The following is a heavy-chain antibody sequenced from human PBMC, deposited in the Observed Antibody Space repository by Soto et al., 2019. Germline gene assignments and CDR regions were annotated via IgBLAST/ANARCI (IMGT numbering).Heavy chain of an antibody. CDR2: ISYTGNA. Sequence: PSETLSLTCSVSGGSISSGDYYWRWIRQPPGKGLEWIGYISYTGNAFYNPSLKGRLTISVDTSKNQFSLKLSSVSAADTAVYYCASRVVDVGYFYYWGQGTLVTVSS. CDR1: GGSISSGDYY. D-gene: IGHD2-15*01. CDR3: ASRVVDVGYFYY. J-gene: IGHJ4*02. V-gene: IGHV4-30-4*01.